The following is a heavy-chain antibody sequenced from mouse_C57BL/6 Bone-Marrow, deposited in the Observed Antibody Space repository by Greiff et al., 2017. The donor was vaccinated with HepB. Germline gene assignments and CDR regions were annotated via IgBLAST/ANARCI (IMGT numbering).Heavy chain of an antibody. CDR2: INPGSGGT. Sequence: VQLQQSGAELVRPGTSVKVSCKASGYAFTNYLIEWVKQRPGQGLEWIGVINPGSGGTNYNEKFKGKATLTADKSSSTAYMQLSSLTSEDSAVYFYAKTTMDTTRAMDYWGQGTSVTVSS. V-gene: IGHV1-54*01. J-gene: IGHJ4*01. CDR3: AKTTMDTTRAMDY. D-gene: IGHD2-2*01. CDR1: GYAFTNYL.